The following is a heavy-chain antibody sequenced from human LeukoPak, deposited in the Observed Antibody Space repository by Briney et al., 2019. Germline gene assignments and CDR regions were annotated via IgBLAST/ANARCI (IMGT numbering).Heavy chain of an antibody. CDR2: IYCSGST. Sequence: SETLSLTCTVSGGSISSGGYYWSWIRQHPGKGLEWIGYIYCSGSTYYNPSLKSRVTISVDTSKNQFSLKLSSVTAADTAVYYCARSSLPAARGDWFDPWGQGTLVTVSS. J-gene: IGHJ5*02. CDR1: GGSISSGGYY. V-gene: IGHV4-31*03. D-gene: IGHD2-2*01. CDR3: ARSSLPAARGDWFDP.